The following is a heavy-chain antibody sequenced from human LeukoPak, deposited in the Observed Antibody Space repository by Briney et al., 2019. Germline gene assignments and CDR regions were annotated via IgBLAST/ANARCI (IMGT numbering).Heavy chain of an antibody. CDR3: ARGDSGYDYGFDN. CDR2: IIPIFGTT. D-gene: IGHD5-12*01. J-gene: IGHJ4*02. CDR1: GGTFISHA. V-gene: IGHV1-69*05. Sequence: SVTVSCKASGGTFISHAISWVRQAPGQGLAWVGGIIPIFGTTNYAQKFQGRVTITTDESTSTGYMEVRSLRSDDTAVYYCARGDSGYDYGFDNWGQGTLVTVSS.